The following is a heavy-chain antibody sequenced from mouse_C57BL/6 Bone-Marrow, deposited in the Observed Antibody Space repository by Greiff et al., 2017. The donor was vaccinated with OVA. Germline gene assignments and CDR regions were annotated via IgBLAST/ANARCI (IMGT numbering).Heavy chain of an antibody. CDR2: ISSGSSTI. CDR1: GFTFSDYG. D-gene: IGHD2-2*01. Sequence: EVQLVESGGGLVKPGGSLKLSCAASGFTFSDYGMHWVRQAPEKGLEWVAYISSGSSTIYYADKVQGRFTISKDTAKNTLFLQMISLRSEETAVYYCARAVREYWGHRTTLTVSS. J-gene: IGHJ2*01. V-gene: IGHV5-17*01. CDR3: ARAVREY.